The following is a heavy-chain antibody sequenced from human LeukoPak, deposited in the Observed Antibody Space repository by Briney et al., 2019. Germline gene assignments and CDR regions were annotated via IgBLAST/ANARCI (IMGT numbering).Heavy chain of an antibody. CDR2: IHHTGST. CDR3: ARSRYNWNDGPLDY. Sequence: PSQTLSLTCAVAGGSISSSGYSWGWIRQPPGKGLEGIGYIHHTGSTYYNPSLKSRVTISVDSSKNQFSLKLSSVTAADTAVYYCARSRYNWNDGPLDYWGQGTLVTVSS. CDR1: GGSISSSGYS. D-gene: IGHD1-1*01. J-gene: IGHJ4*02. V-gene: IGHV4-30-2*02.